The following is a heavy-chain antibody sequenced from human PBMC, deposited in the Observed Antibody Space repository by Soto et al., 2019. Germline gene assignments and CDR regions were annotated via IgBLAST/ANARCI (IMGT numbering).Heavy chain of an antibody. V-gene: IGHV3-23*01. Sequence: EVQLLESGGCLVQPGGSLSLSCAASGFTFSGYAMSWVRQAPGKGLEWVSAISGSGDTTYYADSVKGRCPISRDNSRNPLYLQMNSLRDDDTAIYYCAKSGILGTYDAFDIWGQGTMVTVSS. CDR1: GFTFSGYA. CDR2: ISGSGDTT. J-gene: IGHJ3*02. CDR3: AKSGILGTYDAFDI. D-gene: IGHD1-7*01.